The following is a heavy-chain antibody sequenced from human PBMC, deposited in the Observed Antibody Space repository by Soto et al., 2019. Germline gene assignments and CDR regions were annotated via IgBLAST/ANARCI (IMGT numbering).Heavy chain of an antibody. D-gene: IGHD6-6*01. CDR2: TYYRSKWNF. CDR1: GDSVSANTAA. CDR3: VSQPLATLALYGMDV. V-gene: IGHV6-1*01. Sequence: SQTLSLTCGISGDSVSANTAAWNSIRQSPSRGLEWLGRTYYRSKWNFDYADSATSRMSIIPDTSNNHFSLLLNSVAPEDSAVYYCVSQPLATLALYGMDVWGQGTTVT. J-gene: IGHJ6*02.